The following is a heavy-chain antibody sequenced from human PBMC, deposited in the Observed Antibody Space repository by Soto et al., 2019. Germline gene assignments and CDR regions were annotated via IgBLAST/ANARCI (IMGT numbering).Heavy chain of an antibody. V-gene: IGHV1-2*04. CDR3: ARSAILTGYYLFDY. CDR1: GYTFTGYY. D-gene: IGHD3-9*01. Sequence: GASVKVSCKASGYTFTGYYMHWVRQAPGQGLEWMGWINPNSGGTNYAQKFQGWVTMTRDTSISTAYMELSRLRSDDTAVYYCARSAILTGYYLFDYWGQGTLVTVS. CDR2: INPNSGGT. J-gene: IGHJ4*02.